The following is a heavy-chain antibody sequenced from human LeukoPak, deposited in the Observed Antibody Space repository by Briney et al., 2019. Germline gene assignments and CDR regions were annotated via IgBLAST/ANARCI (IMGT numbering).Heavy chain of an antibody. CDR1: GFTFSSYA. V-gene: IGHV3-53*01. J-gene: IGHJ5*02. Sequence: GGSLRLSCAASGFTFSSYAMSWVRQAPGKGLEWVSVIYSGGGTYYADSVKGRFTISRDNSKNTLYLQMNSLRAEDTAVYYCASLIAVAGYNWFDPWGQGTLVTVSS. CDR3: ASLIAVAGYNWFDP. CDR2: IYSGGGT. D-gene: IGHD6-19*01.